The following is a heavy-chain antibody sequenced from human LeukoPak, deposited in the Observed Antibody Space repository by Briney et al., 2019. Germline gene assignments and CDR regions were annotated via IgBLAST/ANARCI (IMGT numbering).Heavy chain of an antibody. CDR3: ARDYVDTAMVKGYYYMDV. CDR2: ISSSSSTM. CDR1: GFTFSSYA. D-gene: IGHD5-18*01. V-gene: IGHV3-48*01. Sequence: PGGSLRLSCAASGFTFSSYAMTWVRQAPGKGLEWVSYISSSSSTMYYADSVKGRFTISRDNAKNSLYLQMNSLRAEDTAVYYCARDYVDTAMVKGYYYMDVWGKGTTVTVSS. J-gene: IGHJ6*03.